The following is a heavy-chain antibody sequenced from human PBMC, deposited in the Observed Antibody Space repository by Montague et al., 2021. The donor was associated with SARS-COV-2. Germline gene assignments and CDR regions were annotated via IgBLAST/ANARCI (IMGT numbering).Heavy chain of an antibody. V-gene: IGHV5-10-1*01. CDR2: IDPSDSNT. CDR3: ATPDY. J-gene: IGHJ4*02. Sequence: QSGAEMKKPGESLRISCKGSGYSFATYWINWVRQMPGKGLEWMGKIDPSDSNTNYSPSFQGHVTISVDRSISTAYLQWRSLKASDTAMYYCATPDYWGQGTLVTVSS. CDR1: GYSFATYW.